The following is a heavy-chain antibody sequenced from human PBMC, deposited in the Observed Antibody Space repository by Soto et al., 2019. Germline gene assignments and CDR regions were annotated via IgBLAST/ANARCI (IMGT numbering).Heavy chain of an antibody. CDR2: IYSGGST. D-gene: IGHD3-3*01. V-gene: IGHV3-66*01. Sequence: GGSLRLSCAASGFTVSSNYMSWVRQAPGKGLEWVSVIYSGGSTYYADSVKGRFTISGDNSKNTRFLQMNSLRAEDTAVYYCAREVSDFWSGKYYYYYMDVWGKGTTFTVSS. CDR1: GFTVSSNY. CDR3: AREVSDFWSGKYYYYYMDV. J-gene: IGHJ6*03.